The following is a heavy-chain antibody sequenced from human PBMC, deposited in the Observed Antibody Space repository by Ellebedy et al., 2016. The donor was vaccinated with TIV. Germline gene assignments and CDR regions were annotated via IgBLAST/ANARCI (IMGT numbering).Heavy chain of an antibody. J-gene: IGHJ6*02. CDR2: AYYRSKWLN. CDR1: GDSVSDSSTT. CDR3: ARDPSWCCSCLDV. V-gene: IGHV6-1*01. Sequence: SQTLSLTCAISGDSVSDSSTTWNWIRQSPSRGLEWLGRAYYRSKWLNDYAVSVTGRISISPDTSKNQISLQLASVPPEDTAVYYCARDPSWCCSCLDVWGQGTTVTVSS. D-gene: IGHD2-8*02.